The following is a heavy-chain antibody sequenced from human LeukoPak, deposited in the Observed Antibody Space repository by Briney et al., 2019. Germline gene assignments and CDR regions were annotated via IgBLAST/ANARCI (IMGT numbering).Heavy chain of an antibody. V-gene: IGHV4-59*01. CDR2: IHYSGST. CDR1: GHWIIYAL. Sequence: SETLLQGFSIHGHWIIYALWASVRQPPGKGLEWIRYIHYSGSTNYNPSLKSRVTISVDTSKNQLSLKLSSVTAADTAVYYCTRNTLVGVTASDIWGPGSVVIVTS. D-gene: IGHD3-3*01. CDR3: TRNTLVGVTASDI. J-gene: IGHJ3*02.